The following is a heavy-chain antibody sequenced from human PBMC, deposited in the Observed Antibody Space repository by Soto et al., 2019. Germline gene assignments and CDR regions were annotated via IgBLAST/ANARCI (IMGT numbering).Heavy chain of an antibody. Sequence: GGSLRLSCAASGFTFSSYAMSWVRQAPGKGLEWVSAISGSGGSTYYADSVKGRFTISRDNSKNTLYLQMNSLRAEDTAVYYCAKVGFRCSSTSCPPPIPLFDYWGQGTLVTVSS. D-gene: IGHD2-2*01. CDR2: ISGSGGST. CDR3: AKVGFRCSSTSCPPPIPLFDY. J-gene: IGHJ4*02. V-gene: IGHV3-23*01. CDR1: GFTFSSYA.